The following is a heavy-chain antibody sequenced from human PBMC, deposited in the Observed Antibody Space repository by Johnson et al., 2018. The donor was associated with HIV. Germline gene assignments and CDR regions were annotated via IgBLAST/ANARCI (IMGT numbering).Heavy chain of an antibody. D-gene: IGHD3-16*01. CDR1: GFRFNNNA. V-gene: IGHV3-64*01. CDR2: FSSDGESI. CDR3: TREDDFGLAFDI. J-gene: IGHJ3*02. Sequence: EKLVESGGDLVQPGKSLRLSCAASGFRFNNNAMHWVRQAPGKGLEYVGGFSSDGESIYYANSVRGRFTISRDNSKTTLYLQMGSLGSEDTAFYYCTREDDFGLAFDIWGQGTLVTVSS.